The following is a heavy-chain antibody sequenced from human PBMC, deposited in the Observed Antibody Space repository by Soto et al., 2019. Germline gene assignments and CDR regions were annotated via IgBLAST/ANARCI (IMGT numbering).Heavy chain of an antibody. Sequence: EVQLLESGGGLVQPGGSLRLSCAASGFTFSSYAMSWVRQAPGKGLEWVSAISGSGGSTYYADSVKGRFTISRDNSKNTLYLQMHRLRAEDTAVYYCAISYYYDSSGYYYDRDAFDIWGQGTMVTVSS. CDR3: AISYYYDSSGYYYDRDAFDI. CDR1: GFTFSSYA. D-gene: IGHD3-22*01. J-gene: IGHJ3*02. CDR2: ISGSGGST. V-gene: IGHV3-23*01.